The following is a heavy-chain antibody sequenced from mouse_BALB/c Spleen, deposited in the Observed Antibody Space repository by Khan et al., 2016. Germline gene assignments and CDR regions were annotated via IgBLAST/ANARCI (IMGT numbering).Heavy chain of an antibody. CDR3: ARIYYGGAY. Sequence: VQLQQSGADLVKPGASVKLSCTASGFNIKDTYIHWVKQRPEQALEWIGRIDPANGNTEYDPKFQGKATITADISSNTAYLQLSSLTSEDTAVYYCARIYYGGAYRGQGTLVTVSA. CDR1: GFNIKDTY. J-gene: IGHJ3*01. D-gene: IGHD2-1*01. V-gene: IGHV14-3*02. CDR2: IDPANGNT.